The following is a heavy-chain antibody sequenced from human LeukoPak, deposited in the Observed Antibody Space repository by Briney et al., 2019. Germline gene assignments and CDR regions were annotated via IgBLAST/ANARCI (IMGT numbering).Heavy chain of an antibody. CDR1: GYTFTSYY. V-gene: IGHV1-46*01. CDR3: AREATIVVVPAAKLGQGWFDP. J-gene: IGHJ5*02. D-gene: IGHD2-2*01. CDR2: INPSGGGT. Sequence: ASVKVSCKASGYTFTSYYMHWVRQAPGQGLEWMGIINPSGGGTSYAQKFQGRVTMTRDTSTSTVYMELSSLRSEDTAVYYCAREATIVVVPAAKLGQGWFDPWGQGTLVTVSS.